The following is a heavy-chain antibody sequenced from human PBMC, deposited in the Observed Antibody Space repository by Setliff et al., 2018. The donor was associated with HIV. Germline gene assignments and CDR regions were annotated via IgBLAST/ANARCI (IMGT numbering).Heavy chain of an antibody. CDR1: GGSISSYY. CDR3: ARHARNSAIGTSWFDP. Sequence: SETLSLTCTVSGGSISSYYWSWIRQPPGKGLEWIGHISTSGSSNYNPSLKSRVTISVDMSKNQFSLNLNSVTAADTALYYCARHARNSAIGTSWFDPWGQGTLVTVS. V-gene: IGHV4-4*09. D-gene: IGHD6-13*01. CDR2: ISTSGSS. J-gene: IGHJ5*02.